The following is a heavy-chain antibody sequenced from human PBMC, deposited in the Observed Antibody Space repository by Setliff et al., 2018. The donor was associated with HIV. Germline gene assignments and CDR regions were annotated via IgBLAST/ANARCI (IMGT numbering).Heavy chain of an antibody. Sequence: PGESLKISCAASRFTFKNFAMSWVRQAPGKGLEWVAGITGGGGLTYHADSVKGRFTISRDNFRNTLFLQMSSLRVEDTAVYYCAKGHKAAAGTYLGLLDYWGQGTLVTVSS. CDR2: ITGGGGLT. CDR1: RFTFKNFA. J-gene: IGHJ4*02. CDR3: AKGHKAAAGTYLGLLDY. V-gene: IGHV3-23*01. D-gene: IGHD6-13*01.